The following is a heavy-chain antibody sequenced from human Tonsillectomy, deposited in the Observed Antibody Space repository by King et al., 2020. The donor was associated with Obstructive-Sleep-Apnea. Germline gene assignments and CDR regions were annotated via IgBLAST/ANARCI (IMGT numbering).Heavy chain of an antibody. D-gene: IGHD3-16*02. CDR1: GFTFSIYW. CDR3: AKTPYRYYGLDV. Sequence: VQLQESGGGLVQPGGSLRLSCAASGFTFSIYWMFWVRQTPGKGLVWVSRINSDGRSTSHADSVKGRVTISGDNAKTTLYLQMNSLRAEDTAVYYCAKTPYRYYGLDVWGQGTTVTVSS. V-gene: IGHV3-74*01. J-gene: IGHJ6*02. CDR2: INSDGRST.